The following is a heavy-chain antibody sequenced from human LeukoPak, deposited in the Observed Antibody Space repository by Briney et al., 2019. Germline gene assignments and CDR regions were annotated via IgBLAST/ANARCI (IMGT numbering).Heavy chain of an antibody. Sequence: PGGSLRLSCAASGFTFSSYGMHWVRQAPGKGLEWVAFIRYDGSNKYYADSVKGRFTISRDNSKNTLYLQMNSLRAEDTAVYYCAKDGRYYYDSSGYTDYWGQGTLVTVSS. CDR2: IRYDGSNK. J-gene: IGHJ4*02. V-gene: IGHV3-30*02. CDR1: GFTFSSYG. CDR3: AKDGRYYYDSSGYTDY. D-gene: IGHD3-22*01.